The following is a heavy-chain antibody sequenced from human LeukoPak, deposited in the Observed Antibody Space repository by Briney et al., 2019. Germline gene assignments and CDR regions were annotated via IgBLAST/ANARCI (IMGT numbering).Heavy chain of an antibody. CDR2: INSDGSST. V-gene: IGHV3-74*01. CDR1: GFTFSSYW. Sequence: QPGGSLRLSCAASGFTFSSYWMHWVRQAPGKGLVWVSRINSDGSSTNYADSVKGRFTISRDNAKNTLYLYMNSLSVEDTAMYYCARGQSGNPLGDWGQGTLVTVSS. D-gene: IGHD1-26*01. J-gene: IGHJ4*02. CDR3: ARGQSGNPLGD.